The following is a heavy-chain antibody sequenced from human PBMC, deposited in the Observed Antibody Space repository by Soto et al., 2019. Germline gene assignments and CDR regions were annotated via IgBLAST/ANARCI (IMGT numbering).Heavy chain of an antibody. D-gene: IGHD3-10*01. CDR3: ARGHYYGSGSYSYGDVWFDP. CDR1: GGSISSSNW. V-gene: IGHV4-4*02. CDR2: IYHSGST. Sequence: QVQLQESGPGLVKPSGTLSLTCAVSGGSISSSNWWSWVRQPPGKGLEWIGEIYHSGSTNYNPSLKSRVTISVDKSKNQFSLKLSSVTAADTAVYYCARGHYYGSGSYSYGDVWFDPWGQGTLVTVSS. J-gene: IGHJ5*02.